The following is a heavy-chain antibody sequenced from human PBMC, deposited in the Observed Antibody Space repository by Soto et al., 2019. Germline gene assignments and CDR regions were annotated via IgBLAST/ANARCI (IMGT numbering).Heavy chain of an antibody. CDR2: ITTYNGNT. CDR3: VRSLHEGVIYFDN. V-gene: IGHV1-18*01. Sequence: QVQLEQSGVEVKKPGASVKVSCKASGYSFTNYGITWVRQAPGQVLEWMGWITTYNGNTNYAQKIQGRVTMTTNTTASTAYMELRSLTSADTAVYYCVRSLHEGVIYFDNWGQGALVTVSS. J-gene: IGHJ4*02. D-gene: IGHD2-15*01. CDR1: GYSFTNYG.